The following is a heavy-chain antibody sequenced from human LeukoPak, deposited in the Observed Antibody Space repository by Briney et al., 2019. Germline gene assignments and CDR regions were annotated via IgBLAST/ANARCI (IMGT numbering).Heavy chain of an antibody. Sequence: PGGSLRLSCAASGFTFSSYSMNWVRQAPGKGLEWVSSISSSSSYIYYADPVKGRFTISRDNAKNSLYLQMNSLRAEDTAVYYCARVRKGSNVDDYWGQGTLVTVSS. CDR2: ISSSSSYI. D-gene: IGHD1-14*01. V-gene: IGHV3-21*01. CDR3: ARVRKGSNVDDY. CDR1: GFTFSSYS. J-gene: IGHJ4*02.